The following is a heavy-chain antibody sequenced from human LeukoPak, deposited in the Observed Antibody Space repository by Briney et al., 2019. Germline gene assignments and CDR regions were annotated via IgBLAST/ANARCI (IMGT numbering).Heavy chain of an antibody. V-gene: IGHV3-53*01. CDR3: ARDLVHHNYYYYGMDV. Sequence: PGGSLILSCAASGFTVSSNYMSWVRQAPGKGLEWVSVIYSGGSTYYADSVKGRFTISRDNSKNTLYLQMNSLRAEDTAVYYCARDLVHHNYYYYGMDVWGQGTTVTVSS. CDR1: GFTVSSNY. CDR2: IYSGGST. D-gene: IGHD2-2*01. J-gene: IGHJ6*02.